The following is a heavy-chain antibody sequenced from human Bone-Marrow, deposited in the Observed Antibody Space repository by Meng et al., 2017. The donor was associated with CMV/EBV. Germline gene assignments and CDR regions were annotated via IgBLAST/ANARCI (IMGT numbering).Heavy chain of an antibody. CDR3: ARVASIAAPFDY. J-gene: IGHJ4*02. Sequence: SVKVSCKASGYTFTSYGISWVRQAPGQGLEWMGRIIPILGIANYAQKFQGRVTITADKSTSTAYMELSSLRSEDTAVYYCARVASIAAPFDYWGQGMLVTVYS. CDR1: GYTFTSYG. V-gene: IGHV1-69*04. CDR2: IIPILGIA. D-gene: IGHD6-13*01.